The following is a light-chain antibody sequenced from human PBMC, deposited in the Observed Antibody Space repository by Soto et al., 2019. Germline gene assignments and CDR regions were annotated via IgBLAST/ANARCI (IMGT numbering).Light chain of an antibody. CDR2: EVS. CDR1: SSDVGAYNY. CDR3: FSFTTDWTHV. V-gene: IGLV2-14*01. J-gene: IGLJ1*01. Sequence: QSVLTQPASVSGSPGQSISISCTGTSSDVGAYNYVSWFQQHPGKAPTLIISEVSNRPSGVSNRFSGSKSGNAASLTISGLQAEDGADYFCFSFTTDWTHVFGTGTKVT.